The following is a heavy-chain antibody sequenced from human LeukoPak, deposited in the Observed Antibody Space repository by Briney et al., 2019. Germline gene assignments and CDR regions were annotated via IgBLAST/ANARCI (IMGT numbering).Heavy chain of an antibody. Sequence: SETLSLTCPVSGGSISGYYWNWIRQPPGKGLEWIGYIYYSGSTNYNPSLKSRVTMSLDTSKNKFSLKLSSVTAADTAVYHCARDSGSNFDYWGQGTLVTVSS. CDR2: IYYSGST. CDR3: ARDSGSNFDY. J-gene: IGHJ4*02. D-gene: IGHD2-15*01. CDR1: GGSISGYY. V-gene: IGHV4-59*01.